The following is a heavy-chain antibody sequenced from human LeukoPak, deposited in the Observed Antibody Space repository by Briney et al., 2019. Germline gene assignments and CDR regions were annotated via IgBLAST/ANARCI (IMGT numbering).Heavy chain of an antibody. CDR2: INPSGGST. Sequence: ASVKVSCKASGYTFTSYYLHWVRQAPGQGLEWLGVINPSGGSTTYAQKFQGRITMTRDTSTSTVYMELSSLRSEDTAVYYCARRNYASGSYYACFDNWGQGTLVTVSS. D-gene: IGHD3-10*01. CDR1: GYTFTSYY. V-gene: IGHV1-46*01. CDR3: ARRNYASGSYYACFDN. J-gene: IGHJ4*02.